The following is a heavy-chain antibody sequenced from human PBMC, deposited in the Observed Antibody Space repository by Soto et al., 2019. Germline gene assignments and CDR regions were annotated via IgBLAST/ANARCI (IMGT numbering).Heavy chain of an antibody. D-gene: IGHD1-26*01. J-gene: IGHJ4*02. CDR3: TRGGSGHPFDY. Sequence: WTWIRQPPGKGLEWIGNVHYSGSTHYSPSLKSRVIISVDTSENQSSLKLNSVTTADTAVYYCTRGGSGHPFDYWGQGTLVTVSS. CDR2: VHYSGST. V-gene: IGHV4-59*01.